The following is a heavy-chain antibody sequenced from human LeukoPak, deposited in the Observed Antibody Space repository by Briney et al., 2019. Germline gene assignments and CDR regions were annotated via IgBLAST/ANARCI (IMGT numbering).Heavy chain of an antibody. CDR2: IYYSGST. Sequence: SETLSLTCTVSGGSISSSSYYWGWIRQPPGKGLERIGSIYYSGSTYYNPSLKSRVTISVDTSKNQFSLKLSSVTAADTAVYYCARASDGVVTDWGQGTLVTVSS. CDR3: ARASDGVVTD. J-gene: IGHJ4*02. D-gene: IGHD3-3*01. CDR1: GGSISSSSYY. V-gene: IGHV4-39*07.